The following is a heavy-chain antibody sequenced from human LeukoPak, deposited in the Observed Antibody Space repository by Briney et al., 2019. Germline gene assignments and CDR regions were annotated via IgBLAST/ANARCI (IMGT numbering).Heavy chain of an antibody. CDR2: LYSGGST. J-gene: IGHJ4*02. V-gene: IGHV3-66*01. Sequence: GGSLRLSCAASEFSVGSNYMTWVRHAPGKGLEWVSLLYSGGSTYYADSVKGRFTISRDNSKNTLYLQMNSLRAEDTAVCYCARGTSGYHNTGGQGTLVTVSS. CDR3: ARGTSGYHNT. CDR1: EFSVGSNY. D-gene: IGHD5-12*01.